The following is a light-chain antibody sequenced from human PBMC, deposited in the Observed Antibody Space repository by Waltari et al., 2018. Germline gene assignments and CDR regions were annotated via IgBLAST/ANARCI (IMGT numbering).Light chain of an antibody. Sequence: QSVLTQPPSVSAAPGQKVTLSCHGGHSNTGNTFLSWYQKFPGRAPRLIIFDDNQRPSGIPDRFSGSKSGTSATLAITGLQSGDEADYYCASWDSSLSAAGVFGGGTRLTVL. V-gene: IGLV1-51*01. CDR1: HSNTGNTF. CDR3: ASWDSSLSAAGV. J-gene: IGLJ3*02. CDR2: DDN.